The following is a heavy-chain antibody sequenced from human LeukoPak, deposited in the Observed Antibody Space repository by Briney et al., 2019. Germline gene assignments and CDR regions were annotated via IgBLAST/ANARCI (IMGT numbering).Heavy chain of an antibody. CDR2: INHSGST. CDR3: ARGPKGELSSGWYYFDY. CDR1: GGCFSGYY. V-gene: IGHV4-34*01. D-gene: IGHD6-19*01. J-gene: IGHJ4*02. Sequence: SETLSLTCAVYGGCFSGYYWSWIRQPPGKGLEWIGEINHSGSTNYNPSLKSRVTISVDTSKNQFSLKLSSVTAVDTAVYYCARGPKGELSSGWYYFDYWGQGTLVTVSS.